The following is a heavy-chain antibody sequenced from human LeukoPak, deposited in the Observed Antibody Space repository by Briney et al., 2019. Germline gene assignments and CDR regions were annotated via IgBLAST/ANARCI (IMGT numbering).Heavy chain of an antibody. Sequence: GASVKVSCKASGYTFTSYGISWVRQAPGQGLEWMGWISAYNGNTNYAQKFQGRVTITADKSTSTAYMELSSLTSDDSAVYYCARGGSNSNYYYMDVWGKGTTVTVSS. CDR2: ISAYNGNT. CDR3: ARGGSNSNYYYMDV. J-gene: IGHJ6*03. CDR1: GYTFTSYG. D-gene: IGHD4-23*01. V-gene: IGHV1-18*01.